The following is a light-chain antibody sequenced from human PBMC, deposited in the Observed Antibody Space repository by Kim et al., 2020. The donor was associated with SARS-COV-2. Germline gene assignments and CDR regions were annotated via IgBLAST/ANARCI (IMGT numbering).Light chain of an antibody. Sequence: EVVVTQSPATLSVSPGERVTLSCETSQNVNSDLAWHQQRPGQAPSLLIYRASTRATGIPARFSGSGSGTDFTLTISSLQSEDFAVYYCQQYNIWPPLTFGRGTKVDIK. CDR1: QNVNSD. CDR3: QQYNIWPPLT. CDR2: RAS. J-gene: IGKJ4*01. V-gene: IGKV3-15*01.